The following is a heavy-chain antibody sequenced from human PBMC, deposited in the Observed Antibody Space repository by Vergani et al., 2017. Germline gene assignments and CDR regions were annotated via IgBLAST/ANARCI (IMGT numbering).Heavy chain of an antibody. D-gene: IGHD3-3*01. CDR3: AKSPSDYDFWSGYYTGYYYYYMDV. CDR1: GFTFSSYA. CDR2: ISGSGGST. Sequence: EVQLLESGGGLVQPGGSLRLSCAASGFTFSSYAMSWVRQAPGKGLEWVSAISGSGGSTYYADSVKGRFTISRDNSKNTLYLQMNSLRAEDTAVYYCAKSPSDYDFWSGYYTGYYYYYMDVWGKGTTVTVPS. V-gene: IGHV3-23*01. J-gene: IGHJ6*03.